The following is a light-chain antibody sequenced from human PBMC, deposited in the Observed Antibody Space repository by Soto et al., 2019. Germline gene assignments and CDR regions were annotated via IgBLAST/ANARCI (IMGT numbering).Light chain of an antibody. CDR3: QQYNNWPPKT. CDR2: GAS. J-gene: IGKJ1*01. V-gene: IGKV3-15*01. Sequence: EIVMTQSPATLSVSPGERATLSCRASQSVSSNLAWYQQKPGQAPRLLIYGASTGATGIPARFSGSGSGTEFTLTISSLQSEDFAVYYCQQYNNWPPKTFGQGTKVEIK. CDR1: QSVSSN.